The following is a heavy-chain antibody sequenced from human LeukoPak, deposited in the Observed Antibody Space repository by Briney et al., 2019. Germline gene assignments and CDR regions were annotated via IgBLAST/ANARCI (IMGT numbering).Heavy chain of an antibody. CDR2: INSGSTTM. CDR1: GFTFNTYQ. J-gene: IGHJ4*02. V-gene: IGHV3-48*04. Sequence: GGSLRLSCAASGFTFNTYQMNWVRQAPGKGLEWVSFINSGSTTMYYADSVKGRFTISRDNAKNSLYLQMNSLRAEDTAVYYCAGPIAAAGLDYWGQGTLVTVSS. D-gene: IGHD6-13*01. CDR3: AGPIAAAGLDY.